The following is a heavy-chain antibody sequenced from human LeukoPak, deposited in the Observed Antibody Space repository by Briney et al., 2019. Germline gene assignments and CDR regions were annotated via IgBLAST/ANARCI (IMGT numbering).Heavy chain of an antibody. V-gene: IGHV1-8*02. CDR2: MNLNSGNT. Sequence: ASVKVSCKASGYTFTGYYMHWVRQAPGQGLEWMGWMNLNSGNTGYAQKFQGRVTMTRNTSISTAYMELSSLRSEDTAVYYCVLMVRGVIIKDYWGQGTLVTVSS. CDR3: VLMVRGVIIKDY. D-gene: IGHD3-10*01. CDR1: GYTFTGYY. J-gene: IGHJ4*02.